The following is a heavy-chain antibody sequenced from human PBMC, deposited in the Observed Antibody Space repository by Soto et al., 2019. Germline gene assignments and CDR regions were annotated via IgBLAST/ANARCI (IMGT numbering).Heavy chain of an antibody. D-gene: IGHD2-8*02. CDR1: GGSISSSNW. CDR3: ARDKITGLFDY. CDR2: IYHSGST. J-gene: IGHJ4*02. V-gene: IGHV4-4*02. Sequence: SETLSLTCAVSGGSISSSNWWSWVRQPPGKGLEWIGEIYHSGSTNYNPSLKSRVTIPVDKSKNQFSLKLTSVTAADTAVYYCARDKITGLFDYWGQGTLVTVSS.